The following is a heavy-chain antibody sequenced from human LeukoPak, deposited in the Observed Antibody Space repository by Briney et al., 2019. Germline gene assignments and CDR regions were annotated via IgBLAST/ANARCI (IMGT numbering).Heavy chain of an antibody. CDR2: ISSSGSTI. D-gene: IGHD5-12*01. CDR1: GFTFSDYY. CDR3: ARDLWSESGPTDY. V-gene: IGHV3-11*01. Sequence: GGSLRLSCAASGFTFSDYYMGWIRQAPGKGLEWVSYISSSGSTIYYADSVKGRFTISRDNAKNSLYLQMNSLRAEDTAVYYCARDLWSESGPTDYWGQGTLVTVSS. J-gene: IGHJ4*02.